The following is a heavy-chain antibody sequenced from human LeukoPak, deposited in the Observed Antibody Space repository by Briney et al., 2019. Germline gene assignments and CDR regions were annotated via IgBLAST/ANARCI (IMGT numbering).Heavy chain of an antibody. D-gene: IGHD6-6*01. CDR3: ALGRIAARPQGAFDI. V-gene: IGHV1-69*05. J-gene: IGHJ3*02. Sequence: SVKVSCKASGGTFSSYAISWVRQAPGQGLEWRGGIIPIFGTANYAQKFQGRVTITTDESTSTAYMELSSLRSEDTAVYYCALGRIAARPQGAFDIWGQGTMVTVSS. CDR1: GGTFSSYA. CDR2: IIPIFGTA.